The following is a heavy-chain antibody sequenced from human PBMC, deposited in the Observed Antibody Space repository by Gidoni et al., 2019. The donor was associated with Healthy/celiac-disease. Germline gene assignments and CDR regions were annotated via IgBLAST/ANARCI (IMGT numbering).Heavy chain of an antibody. V-gene: IGHV4-4*07. CDR3: AREGTLAYQLLGGAFDI. CDR2: VYTSGST. Sequence: QVQLQESGPGLVKPSETLSLTCTVSGGPISSYYWSWHRQPAGKGLEWIGRVYTSGSTNYNPSLKSRVTMSVDTSKNQFSLKLSSVTAADTAVYYCAREGTLAYQLLGGAFDIWGQGTMVTVSS. J-gene: IGHJ3*02. D-gene: IGHD2-2*01. CDR1: GGPISSYY.